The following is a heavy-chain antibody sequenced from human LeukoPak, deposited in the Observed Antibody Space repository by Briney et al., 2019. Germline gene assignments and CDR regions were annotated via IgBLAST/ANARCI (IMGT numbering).Heavy chain of an antibody. Sequence: PSETLSLTCTVSGGSISSSSYYWGWIRQPPGKGLEWIGSIYYSGSTYYNPSLKSRVTISVDTSKNQFSLKLSSVTAADTAVYYCAGFRWLQSNAFDIWGQGTMVTVSS. CDR2: IYYSGST. CDR3: AGFRWLQSNAFDI. D-gene: IGHD5-24*01. V-gene: IGHV4-39*01. J-gene: IGHJ3*02. CDR1: GGSISSSSYY.